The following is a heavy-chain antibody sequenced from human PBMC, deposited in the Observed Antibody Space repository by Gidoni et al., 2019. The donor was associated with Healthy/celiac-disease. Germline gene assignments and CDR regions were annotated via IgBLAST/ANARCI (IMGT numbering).Heavy chain of an antibody. CDR3: AKVGSYYDSSGYYIDY. CDR2: ISGSGGST. CDR1: GFTFSSYA. Sequence: EVQLLESGGGLVQPGGSLRLSCAASGFTFSSYAMSWVRQAPGKGLEWVSAISGSGGSTYYADSVKGRFTISRDNSKNTLYLQMNSLRAEDTAVYYCAKVGSYYDSSGYYIDYWGQGTLVTVSS. J-gene: IGHJ4*02. D-gene: IGHD3-22*01. V-gene: IGHV3-23*01.